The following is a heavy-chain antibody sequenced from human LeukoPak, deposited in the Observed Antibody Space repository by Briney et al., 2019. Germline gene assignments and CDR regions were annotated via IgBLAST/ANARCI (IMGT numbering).Heavy chain of an antibody. Sequence: GGSLRLSCAASGFTFSDYYMSWIRQAPGKGLEWVSYISSSGSTIYYADSVKGRFTISRDNAKNSLYLQMNSLRAEDTAVYYCARAPARNYYYYYMDVWGKGTTVTVSS. CDR2: ISSSGSTI. J-gene: IGHJ6*03. CDR3: ARAPARNYYYYYMDV. CDR1: GFTFSDYY. V-gene: IGHV3-11*04.